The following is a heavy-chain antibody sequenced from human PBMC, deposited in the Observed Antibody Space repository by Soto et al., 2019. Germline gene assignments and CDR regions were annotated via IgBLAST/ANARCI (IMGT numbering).Heavy chain of an antibody. D-gene: IGHD6-19*01. V-gene: IGHV4-31*03. CDR2: IYYSGST. CDR1: GGSISSGGYY. J-gene: IGHJ5*02. CDR3: ARGIIAVAGTCWFDP. Sequence: QVQLQESGPGLVKPSQTLSLTCTVSGGSISSGGYYWSWIRQHPGKGLEWIGYIYYSGSTYYNPSLKSRVTISVDTSKNQSSLKLSSVTAADTAVYYCARGIIAVAGTCWFDPWGQGTLVTVSS.